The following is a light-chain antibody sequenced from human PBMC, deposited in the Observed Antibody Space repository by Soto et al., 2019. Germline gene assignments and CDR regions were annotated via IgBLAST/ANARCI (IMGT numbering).Light chain of an antibody. CDR1: QTFSNF. Sequence: DIQMNQSPSSLSASVGDRVTITCRASQTFSNFLNWYQQKPGKAPKLLVHGASSLQSGVPSRFSGSGSGTDFTLTITSLQPEDSATYYCQQSYSTPYTFGQGTKLQIK. CDR2: GAS. CDR3: QQSYSTPYT. J-gene: IGKJ2*01. V-gene: IGKV1-39*01.